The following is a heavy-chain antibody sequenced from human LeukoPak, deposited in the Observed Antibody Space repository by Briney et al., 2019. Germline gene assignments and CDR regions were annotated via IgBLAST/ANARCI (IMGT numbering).Heavy chain of an antibody. CDR1: GGSISSYY. D-gene: IGHD2-2*01. J-gene: IGHJ3*02. V-gene: IGHV4-59*01. CDR2: IYYSGST. CDR3: ARYDIVVVPAARNAFDI. Sequence: PSETLSLTCTVSGGSISSYYWSWIRQPPGKGLEWIGYIYYSGSTNYNPSLKSRVTISVDTSKSQFSLKLSSVTAADTAVYYCARYDIVVVPAARNAFDIWGQGTMVTVSS.